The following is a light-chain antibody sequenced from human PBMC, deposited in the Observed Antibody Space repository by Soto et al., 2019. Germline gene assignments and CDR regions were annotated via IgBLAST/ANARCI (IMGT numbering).Light chain of an antibody. Sequence: DVQLTQSPSSLSASVGNRVTITCXASHDISTSLKWYQQKAGKAXNLMXXXAYXLETGVPSRFSVGGSGTHFTVTISNLQPEDIATEDCQQYDNLPPTWTFGQGTKVDIK. J-gene: IGKJ1*01. CDR2: XAY. CDR1: HDISTS. CDR3: QQYDNLPPTWT. V-gene: IGKV1-33*01.